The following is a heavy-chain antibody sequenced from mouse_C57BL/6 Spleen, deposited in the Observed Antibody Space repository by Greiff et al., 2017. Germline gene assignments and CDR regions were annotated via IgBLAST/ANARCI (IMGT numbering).Heavy chain of an antibody. D-gene: IGHD1-1*01. V-gene: IGHV1-82*01. CDR3: ARSSDYGSSYWYFDV. J-gene: IGHJ1*03. CDR1: GYAFSSSW. Sequence: VHLVESGPELVKPGASVQISCKASGYAFSSSWMNWVKQRPGKGLEWIGRIYPVDGDPNYNGKFKGKATLTADKSSSTAYMQLSSLTSEDSAVYFCARSSDYGSSYWYFDVWGTGTTVTVSS. CDR2: IYPVDGDP.